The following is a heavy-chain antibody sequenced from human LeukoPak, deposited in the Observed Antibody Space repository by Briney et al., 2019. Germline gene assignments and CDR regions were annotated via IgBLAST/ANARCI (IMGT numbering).Heavy chain of an antibody. V-gene: IGHV3-48*03. Sequence: GGSLRLSCAASGFTFSSYEMNWVRQAPGKGLEWVSYISSSGSTIYYADSVKGRFTISRDNSKKTLYLQMNSLRAEDTAFYYCARDVDYDDEGGFDYWGQGTLVTVSS. CDR1: GFTFSSYE. CDR2: ISSSGSTI. D-gene: IGHD4-17*01. J-gene: IGHJ4*02. CDR3: ARDVDYDDEGGFDY.